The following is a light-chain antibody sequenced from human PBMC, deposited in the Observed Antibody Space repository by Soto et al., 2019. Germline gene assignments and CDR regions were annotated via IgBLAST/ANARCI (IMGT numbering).Light chain of an antibody. Sequence: QSVLTQPPSVSGAPGQRVTISCTGSSSNIGAGYDVHWYRQLPGAAPKLLIYGDNNRPSGVPDRFSGSKSGTSASLAINGLQAEDEADYYCQSSDSSLNNYVFGTGTKVTVL. CDR1: SSNIGAGYD. J-gene: IGLJ1*01. V-gene: IGLV1-40*01. CDR3: QSSDSSLNNYV. CDR2: GDN.